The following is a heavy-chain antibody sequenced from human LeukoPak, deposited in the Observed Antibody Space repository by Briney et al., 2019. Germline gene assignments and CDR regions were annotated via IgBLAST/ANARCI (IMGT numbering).Heavy chain of an antibody. CDR3: ARLTIFGVVPGY. J-gene: IGHJ4*02. V-gene: IGHV4-38-2*02. CDR1: GYSIRSGYY. Sequence: SETLSLTCTVSGYSIRSGYYWGWIRQPPGKGLEWVGSFYYSGSTYFNPSLKSRVTISVDTPKNQFSLKLSSVTAADTAVYYCARLTIFGVVPGYWGQGTLVTVSS. CDR2: FYYSGST. D-gene: IGHD3-3*01.